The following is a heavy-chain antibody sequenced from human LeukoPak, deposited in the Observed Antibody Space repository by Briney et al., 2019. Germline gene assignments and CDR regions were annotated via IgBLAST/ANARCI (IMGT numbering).Heavy chain of an antibody. CDR1: GFTFSSYE. J-gene: IGHJ5*02. V-gene: IGHV3-48*03. CDR3: ARGASGIGGIRFDP. D-gene: IGHD3-10*01. Sequence: PGGSLRLSCAASGFTFSSYEMNWVRQAPGKGLEWVSYINSSGFTIYYADSVKGRFTISRDNAKNSLYLEMNSLRSEDTAVYYCARGASGIGGIRFDPWGQGTMVTVSS. CDR2: INSSGFTI.